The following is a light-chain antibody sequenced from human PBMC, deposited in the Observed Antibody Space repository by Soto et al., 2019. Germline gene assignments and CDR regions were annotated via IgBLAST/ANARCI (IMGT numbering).Light chain of an antibody. CDR3: QQYNDWYT. CDR1: QSVSNK. CDR2: GAT. J-gene: IGKJ2*01. Sequence: EIVMTQSPATLSVSPGERATLSCRASQSVSNKLAWYQQKPGQAPRLLFYGATTKATGIPARFSGGGSGTEFTLTISSLQSEDFAVYYCQQYNDWYTFGQGTKLEI. V-gene: IGKV3-15*01.